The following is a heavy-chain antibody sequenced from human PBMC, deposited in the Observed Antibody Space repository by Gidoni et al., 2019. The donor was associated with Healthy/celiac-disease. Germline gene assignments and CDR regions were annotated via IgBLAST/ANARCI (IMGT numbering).Heavy chain of an antibody. CDR1: GGSFSGYY. CDR2: INHSGST. CDR3: ARGPTLMVRGGFDY. Sequence: QVQLQQWGAGLLKPSETLSLPCAVYGGSFSGYYWSWIRQPPGKGLEWIGEINHSGSTNYNPSLKSRVTISVDTSKNQFSLKLSSVTAADTAVYYCARGPTLMVRGGFDYWGQGTLVTVSS. V-gene: IGHV4-34*01. D-gene: IGHD3-10*01. J-gene: IGHJ4*02.